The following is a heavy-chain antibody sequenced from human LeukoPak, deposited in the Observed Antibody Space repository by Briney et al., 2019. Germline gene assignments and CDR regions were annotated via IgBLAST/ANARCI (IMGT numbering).Heavy chain of an antibody. CDR1: GYTFTSYA. V-gene: IGHV1-3*01. D-gene: IGHD1-26*01. CDR2: INAGNGNT. J-gene: IGHJ4*02. CDR3: ARGIQRSGSYYVGVDY. Sequence: ASVKVSCKASGYTFTSYAMHWVRQAPGQRLEWMGWINAGNGNTKYSQKFQGRVTITRGTSASTAYMELSSLRSEDTAVYYCARGIQRSGSYYVGVDYWGQGTLVTVSS.